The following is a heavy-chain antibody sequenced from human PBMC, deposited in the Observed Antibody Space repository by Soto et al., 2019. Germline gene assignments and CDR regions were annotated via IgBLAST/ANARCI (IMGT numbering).Heavy chain of an antibody. CDR2: ISGYNGDT. CDR1: GYTFTRYG. J-gene: IGHJ6*02. CDR3: AKNGQRPYYYYGMDV. Sequence: QGQLVQSGPEVKKPGASVKVSCKASGYTFTRYGISWVRQAPGQGLEWMGWISGYNGDTNYAQKVQGRVTMTIDTPTSTANMELRSLTSDDTAIYYCAKNGQRPYYYYGMDVWGQGTTVTVSS. V-gene: IGHV1-18*01. D-gene: IGHD2-8*01.